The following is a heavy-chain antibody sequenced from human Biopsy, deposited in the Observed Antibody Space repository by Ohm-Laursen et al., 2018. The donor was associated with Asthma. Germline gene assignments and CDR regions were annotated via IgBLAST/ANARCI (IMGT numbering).Heavy chain of an antibody. CDR2: INSVFGTT. CDR3: ARKAGSCISRTCYSLDF. D-gene: IGHD2-2*01. CDR1: GGTFNTYV. Sequence: SSVKVSCKSLGGTFNTYVIGWVRQAPGQGLEWMGGINSVFGTTTYPQKFQGRVTITADDSTSTVYMELSSLRSEDTAVYYCARKAGSCISRTCYSLDFWGQGTMVTVSS. J-gene: IGHJ4*02. V-gene: IGHV1-69*01.